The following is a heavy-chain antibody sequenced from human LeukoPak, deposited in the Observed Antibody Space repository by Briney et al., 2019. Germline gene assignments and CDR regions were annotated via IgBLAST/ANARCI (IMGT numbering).Heavy chain of an antibody. Sequence: PGGSLRLSCGVSGFIFSDYWMNWVRQAPGKGLEWVPSIKQDGGEKSYVDSVKGRFTISRDNAKNSLYLQMSSLRAEDTAVYYCARDGTAAGLYFDLWGQGTPVTVSS. CDR1: GFIFSDYW. CDR2: IKQDGGEK. D-gene: IGHD6-13*01. J-gene: IGHJ4*01. CDR3: ARDGTAAGLYFDL. V-gene: IGHV3-7*01.